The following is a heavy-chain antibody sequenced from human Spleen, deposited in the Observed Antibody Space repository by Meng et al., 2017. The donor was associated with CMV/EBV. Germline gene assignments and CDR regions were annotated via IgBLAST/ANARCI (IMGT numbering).Heavy chain of an antibody. CDR2: ISGDGDTK. CDR3: VKAFSASWYREYYDD. V-gene: IGHV3-23*01. Sequence: GESLKISCVASGFIFSDYAMSWVRQVPGKGLEWVSAISGDGDTKYYAESVRGRFTISRDTSKNTMYLQMSSLRAEDTALYYCVKAFSASWYREYYDDWGQGTLVTVSS. D-gene: IGHD6-13*01. CDR1: GFIFSDYA. J-gene: IGHJ4*02.